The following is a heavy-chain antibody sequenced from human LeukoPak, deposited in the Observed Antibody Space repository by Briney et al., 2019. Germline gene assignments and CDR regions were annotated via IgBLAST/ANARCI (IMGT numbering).Heavy chain of an antibody. Sequence: SETLSLTCAVYGGSFSGYYWSWIRQPPGKGLEWIGEINHSGSTNYNPSLKSRVTISVDTSKNQSSLKLSSVTAADTAVYYCARGRTTVTTPPYYYYYGMDVWGQGTTVTVSS. V-gene: IGHV4-34*01. J-gene: IGHJ6*02. CDR1: GGSFSGYY. CDR3: ARGRTTVTTPPYYYYYGMDV. CDR2: INHSGST. D-gene: IGHD4-17*01.